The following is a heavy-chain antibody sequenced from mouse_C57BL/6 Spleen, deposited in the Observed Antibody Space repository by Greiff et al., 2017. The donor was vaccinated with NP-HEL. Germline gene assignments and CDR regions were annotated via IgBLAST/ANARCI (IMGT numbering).Heavy chain of an antibody. CDR2: INPNNGGT. CDR1: GYTFTDYY. J-gene: IGHJ4*01. Sequence: EVQLHQSGPELVKPGASVKISCKASGYTFTDYYMNWVKQSHGKSLEWIGDINPNNGGTSYNQKFKGKATLTVDKSSSTAYMELRSLTSEDSAVYYCAKENPLDYWGQGTSVTVSS. CDR3: AKENPLDY. V-gene: IGHV1-26*01.